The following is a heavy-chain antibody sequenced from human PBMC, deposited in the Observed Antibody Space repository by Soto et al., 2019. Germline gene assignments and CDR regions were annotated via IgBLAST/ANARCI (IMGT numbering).Heavy chain of an antibody. CDR3: AKVRAPGYSEANAFDI. J-gene: IGHJ3*02. CDR2: ISGSGGST. CDR1: GFTFSSYA. V-gene: IGHV3-23*01. D-gene: IGHD2-15*01. Sequence: EVQLLESGGGLVQPGGSLRLSCAASGFTFSSYAMSWVRQAPGKGLEWVSAISGSGGSTYYADSVKGRFTISRDNSKNTLYLQMNSLRAEDTAVYYCAKVRAPGYSEANAFDIWGQGTMVTVSS.